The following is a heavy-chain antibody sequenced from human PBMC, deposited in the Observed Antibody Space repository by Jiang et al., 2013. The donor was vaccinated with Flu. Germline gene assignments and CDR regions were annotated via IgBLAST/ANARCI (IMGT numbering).Heavy chain of an antibody. CDR1: GGSISSSNSI. Sequence: PGLVKPSETLSLTCTVSGGSISSSNSIWGWIRLSPGKGLEWIGTMYYSGTTYYNPALKSRVTISVDTSKNQFSLKLSSVTAADTAVYFCARPSWVQGELIEELAIDKWGPGTLVTVSS. V-gene: IGHV4-39*07. CDR2: MYYSGTT. D-gene: IGHD3-10*01. CDR3: ARPSWVQGELIEELAIDK. J-gene: IGHJ4*02.